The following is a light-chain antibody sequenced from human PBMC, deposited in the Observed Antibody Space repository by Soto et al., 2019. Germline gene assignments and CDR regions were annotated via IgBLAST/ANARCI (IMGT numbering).Light chain of an antibody. CDR1: SSDVGGFNF. CDR2: DVS. V-gene: IGLV2-14*01. J-gene: IGLJ1*01. CDR3: SSYTSSSIDV. Sequence: QSVLTQPASVSGSPGQSITISCTGTSSDVGGFNFVSWFQQHPGKAPKPMIYDVSNRPSGVSNRFSGSKSGNTASLTISGPQAEDEADYYCSSYTSSSIDVFGTGTKVTVL.